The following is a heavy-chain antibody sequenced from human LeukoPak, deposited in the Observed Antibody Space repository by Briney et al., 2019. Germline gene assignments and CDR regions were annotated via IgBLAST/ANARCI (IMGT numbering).Heavy chain of an antibody. V-gene: IGHV3-74*01. D-gene: IGHD4-17*01. CDR2: MNSDGSST. CDR1: GFTFSSYW. J-gene: IGHJ6*02. Sequence: GGSLRLSCAASGFTFSSYWMHWVRQAPGKGLVWVSGMNSDGSSTNYADSVKGRFTISRDNAKNTLFLQMNSLRAEDTAVYYCARENADSDYYFYYGMDVWGQGTTVTVSS. CDR3: ARENADSDYYFYYGMDV.